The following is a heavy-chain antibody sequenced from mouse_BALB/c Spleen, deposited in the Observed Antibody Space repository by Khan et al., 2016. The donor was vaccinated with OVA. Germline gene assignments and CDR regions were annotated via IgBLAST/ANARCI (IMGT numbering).Heavy chain of an antibody. CDR1: GYSITSNYA. CDR2: ISYSGST. J-gene: IGHJ4*01. CDR3: AGGSSYGYAMDY. D-gene: IGHD1-1*01. Sequence: EVQLQESGPGLVKPSQSLSLTCTVTGYSITSNYAWNWIRQFPGNKLEWMGYISYSGSTNYNPSLKSRISITRDTSKNQFFLQLNSVTTEDTATXNYAGGSSYGYAMDYWGQGTSSTVSS. V-gene: IGHV3-2*02.